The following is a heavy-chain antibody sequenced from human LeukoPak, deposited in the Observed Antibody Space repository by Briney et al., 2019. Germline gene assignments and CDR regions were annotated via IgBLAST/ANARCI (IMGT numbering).Heavy chain of an antibody. Sequence: SETLSLTCTVSGDSISSTNYYWGWIRQPPGKGLEWIGEINHSGSTNYNPSLKSRVTISVDTSKNQFSLKLSSVTAADTAVYYCARAEYSYGRFDYWGQGTLVTVSS. CDR1: GDSISSTNYY. CDR3: ARAEYSYGRFDY. J-gene: IGHJ4*02. D-gene: IGHD5-18*01. V-gene: IGHV4-39*07. CDR2: INHSGST.